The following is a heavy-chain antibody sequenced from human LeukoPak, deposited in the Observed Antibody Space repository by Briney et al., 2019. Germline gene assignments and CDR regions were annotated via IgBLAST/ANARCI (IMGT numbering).Heavy chain of an antibody. Sequence: SETLSLTCTVSGGSISSYYLTWIRQPAGKGLEWIGRIYATGGTDYNPPLKSRVTMSVETSKNQFSLKLASVTAADTAVYYCARSRAPRILEWFDPWGQGTLVTVSS. V-gene: IGHV4-4*07. CDR1: GGSISSYY. D-gene: IGHD3-3*01. CDR2: IYATGGT. CDR3: ARSRAPRILEWFDP. J-gene: IGHJ5*02.